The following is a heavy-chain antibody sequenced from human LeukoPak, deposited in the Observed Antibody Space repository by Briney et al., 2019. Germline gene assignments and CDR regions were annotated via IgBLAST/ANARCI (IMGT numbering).Heavy chain of an antibody. D-gene: IGHD3-3*01. V-gene: IGHV1-69*13. CDR3: ATHARNDFWSGHGYYYYGMDV. J-gene: IGHJ6*02. CDR1: GGTFSSYA. CDR2: IIPIFGTA. Sequence: ASVTVSCTASGGTFSSYAISWVRQAPGQGLEWMGGIIPIFGTANYAQKFQGRVTITADESTSTAYMELSSLRSEDTAVYYCATHARNDFWSGHGYYYYGMDVWGQGTTVTVSS.